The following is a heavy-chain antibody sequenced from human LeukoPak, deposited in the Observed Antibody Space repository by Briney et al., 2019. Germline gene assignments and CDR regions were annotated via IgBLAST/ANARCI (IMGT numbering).Heavy chain of an antibody. D-gene: IGHD2-2*01. V-gene: IGHV3-23*01. J-gene: IGHJ5*02. CDR1: GFTFSSYA. Sequence: GGSLRLSCAASGFTFSSYAMSWVRQAPGKGLEWASAISGSGGSTYYADSVKGRFTISRDNSKNTLYLQMNSLRGEDTAVYYCAKAIGQEVPAASRWYDPWGQGTLVTVSS. CDR3: AKAIGQEVPAASRWYDP. CDR2: ISGSGGST.